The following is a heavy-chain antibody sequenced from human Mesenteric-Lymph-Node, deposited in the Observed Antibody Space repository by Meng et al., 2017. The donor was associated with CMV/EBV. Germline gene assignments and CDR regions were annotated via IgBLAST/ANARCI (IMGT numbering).Heavy chain of an antibody. D-gene: IGHD3-3*01. CDR3: ARSRPDYDFWSGSPTSFYYYAMDV. V-gene: IGHV3-15*01. Sequence: GESLKISCAASGFPFSNAWITWVRQAPGKGLEWVGRIKSKTNGGTTDYAAPVKGRFTISRDDSKNTLYLQMNSLKTEDTAVYYCARSRPDYDFWSGSPTSFYYYAMDVWAQGTTVTVSS. J-gene: IGHJ6*02. CDR1: GFPFSNAW. CDR2: IKSKTNGGTT.